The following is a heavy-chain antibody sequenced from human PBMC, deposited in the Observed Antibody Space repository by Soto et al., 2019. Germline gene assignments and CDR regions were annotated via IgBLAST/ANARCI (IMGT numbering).Heavy chain of an antibody. CDR1: GGSISSSSYY. CDR2: IYYSGST. J-gene: IGHJ4*02. Sequence: SETLSLTCTVSGGSISSSSYYWGWIRQPPGKGLEWIGSIYYSGSTYYNPSLKSRVTISVDTSKNQFSLKLSSVTAADTAVYYCVRHAQWIIRAYWGQGSPVTVSS. CDR3: VRHAQWIIRAY. D-gene: IGHD5-12*01. V-gene: IGHV4-39*01.